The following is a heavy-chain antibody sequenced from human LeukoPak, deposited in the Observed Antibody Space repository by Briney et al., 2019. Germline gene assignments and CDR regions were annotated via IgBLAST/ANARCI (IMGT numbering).Heavy chain of an antibody. D-gene: IGHD5-18*01. CDR1: GYPFTSYE. J-gene: IGHJ6*02. CDR3: ASKSIEDSYGPGYHYYGMDV. CDR2: IIPILGIA. Sequence: GASVKVSCKASGYPFTSYEINWVRQAPGQGLEWMGRIIPILGIANYAQKFQGRVTITADKSTSTAYMELSSLRSEDTAVYYCASKSIEDSYGPGYHYYGMDVWGQGTTVTVSS. V-gene: IGHV1-69*04.